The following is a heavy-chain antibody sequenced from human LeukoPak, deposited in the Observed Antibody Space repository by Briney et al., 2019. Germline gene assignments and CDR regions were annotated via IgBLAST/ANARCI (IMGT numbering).Heavy chain of an antibody. J-gene: IGHJ4*02. CDR2: INQDGSEK. V-gene: IGHV3-7*01. D-gene: IGHD6-13*01. CDR3: VMYSRADY. Sequence: PGGSLRLSCAASGFTFTTCWMTWVRQAPGKGLEWVANINQDGSEKYFVDSVKGRFTISRDNAKNSLYLQMNSLRAEDTAVYYCVMYSRADYWGQGTLVTVSS. CDR1: GFTFTTCW.